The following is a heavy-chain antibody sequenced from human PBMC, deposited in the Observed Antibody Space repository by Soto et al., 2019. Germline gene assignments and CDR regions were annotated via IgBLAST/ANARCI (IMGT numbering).Heavy chain of an antibody. CDR1: GYSISSYN. V-gene: IGHV4-59*08. CDR2: FRSGGGT. CDR3: VRQGIGVLHGLVDV. Sequence: QVQLQESGPGLVKPSATLSLTCTVSGYSISSYNLAWIRQPPGTGLEWMGYFRSGGGTSYNPSLKSRVAISADTSMKQFSLRLSSVTAADTAVYYCVRQGIGVLHGLVDVWGQGTTVTVSS. J-gene: IGHJ6*02. D-gene: IGHD3-10*01.